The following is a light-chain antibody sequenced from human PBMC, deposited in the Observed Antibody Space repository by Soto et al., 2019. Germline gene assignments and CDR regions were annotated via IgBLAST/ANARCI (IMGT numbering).Light chain of an antibody. J-gene: IGKJ1*01. V-gene: IGKV1-39*01. CDR3: KLYNSQWT. CDR2: AAS. CDR1: QSINNY. Sequence: DIHMTQSHPTLSASLGDTATLTYRASQSINNYLQWFQQKPGKAPKLLIYAASTLQSGVPSRFSGSGSGTDSTLTIRSMHPDDFATYDCKLYNSQWTFGQGTKVDIK.